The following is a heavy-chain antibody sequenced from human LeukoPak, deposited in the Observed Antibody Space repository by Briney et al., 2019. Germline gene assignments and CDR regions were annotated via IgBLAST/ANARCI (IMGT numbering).Heavy chain of an antibody. J-gene: IGHJ3*02. V-gene: IGHV4-31*03. CDR1: GGSISSGGYY. CDR3: AGASSITIFGTDAFDI. D-gene: IGHD3-3*01. CDR2: IYYSGST. Sequence: ASQTLSLTCTVSGGSISSGGYYWSWIRQHPGKGLEWIGYIYYSGSTYYNPSLKSRVTISVDTSKNQFSLKLSSVTAADTAVYYCAGASSITIFGTDAFDIWGQGTMVTVSS.